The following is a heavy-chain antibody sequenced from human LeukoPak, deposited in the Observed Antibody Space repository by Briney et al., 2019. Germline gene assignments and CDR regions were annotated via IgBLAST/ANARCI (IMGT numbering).Heavy chain of an antibody. CDR1: GFTFSSYS. Sequence: GGSLRLSCAASGFTFSSYSMNWVRQAPGKGLEWVSYISSSSSTIYYADPVKGRFTISRDNAKNSLYLQMNSLRAEDTAVYYCARDGYYYGSGSLESYYYYYMDVWGRGTTVTVSS. V-gene: IGHV3-48*04. D-gene: IGHD3-10*01. CDR3: ARDGYYYGSGSLESYYYYYMDV. J-gene: IGHJ6*03. CDR2: ISSSSSTI.